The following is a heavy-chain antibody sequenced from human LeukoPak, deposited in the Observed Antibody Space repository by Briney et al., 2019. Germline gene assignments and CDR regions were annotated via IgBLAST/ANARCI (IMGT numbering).Heavy chain of an antibody. CDR3: AKEDYWGYYFDS. CDR1: GDSLSCRGSCF. J-gene: IGHJ4*02. D-gene: IGHD7-27*01. Sequence: SETLSLTCNVSGDSLSCRGSCFWSWIRQPAGKGLEWIGRVYASGSTHYNPSLKSRITISVDTSENQFSLKLNSVTAADTAVYFCAKEDYWGYYFDSWGQGTLVTVSS. V-gene: IGHV4-61*02. CDR2: VYASGST.